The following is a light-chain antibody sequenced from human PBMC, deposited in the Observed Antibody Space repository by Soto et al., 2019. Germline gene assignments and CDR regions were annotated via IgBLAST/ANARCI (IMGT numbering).Light chain of an antibody. CDR1: RSNVGGYNY. Sequence: QSVPTQTASVSSSPGQSTPISCTGTRSNVGGYNYVSWYQQHPGKAPKLMIYDVSNRPSGVSNRFSGSKSGNTASLTISGLQTEDEADYYCSSYTSSSTRGFGTGTKVTVL. CDR3: SSYTSSSTRG. J-gene: IGLJ1*01. V-gene: IGLV2-14*03. CDR2: DVS.